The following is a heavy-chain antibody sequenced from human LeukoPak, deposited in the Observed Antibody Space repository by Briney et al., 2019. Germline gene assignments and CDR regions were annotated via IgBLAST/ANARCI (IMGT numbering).Heavy chain of an antibody. CDR2: VSAYNGDT. CDR1: GYIFRSYG. D-gene: IGHD3-22*01. Sequence: ASVKVSCKASGYIFRSYGITWVRQAPGQGLEWLGWVSAYNGDTNYAQKLLGRFTMTTDTSTSTAYMELRSLRSDDTAVYFCARHLTDYYDSSGRYAFHIWGQGTMVTVSS. CDR3: ARHLTDYYDSSGRYAFHI. J-gene: IGHJ3*02. V-gene: IGHV1-18*01.